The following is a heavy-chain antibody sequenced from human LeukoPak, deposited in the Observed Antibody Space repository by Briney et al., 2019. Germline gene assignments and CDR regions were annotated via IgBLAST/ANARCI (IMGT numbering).Heavy chain of an antibody. D-gene: IGHD3-10*01. CDR1: GGSISGYY. CDR3: ARDRYGGYFDY. J-gene: IGHJ4*02. V-gene: IGHV4-34*01. CDR2: INHSGST. Sequence: KPSETLSLTCAVYGGSISGYYWSWIRQPPGKGLEWIGEINHSGSTNYNPSLKSRVTISVDTSKNQFSLKLSSVTAADTAVYYCARDRYGGYFDYWGQGTLVTVSS.